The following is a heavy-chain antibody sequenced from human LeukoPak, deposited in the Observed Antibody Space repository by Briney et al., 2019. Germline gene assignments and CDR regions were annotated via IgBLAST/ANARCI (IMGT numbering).Heavy chain of an antibody. J-gene: IGHJ4*02. CDR3: ARGHFGVVLDY. D-gene: IGHD3-3*01. CDR1: GFTFSSYS. V-gene: IGHV3-21*01. CDR2: IRGDSTET. Sequence: GGSLRLSCVGSGFTFSSYSMIWARQAPGKGLEWVSSIRGDSTETRHAGSLMGRFTISRDNAKKSLYLQMNSLRAEDTAVYYCARGHFGVVLDYWGQGSLVTVPS.